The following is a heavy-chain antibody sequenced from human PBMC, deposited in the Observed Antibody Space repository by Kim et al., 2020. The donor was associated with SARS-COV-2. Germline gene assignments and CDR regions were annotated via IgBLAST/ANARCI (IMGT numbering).Heavy chain of an antibody. CDR3: ARDIYYGSGSYWQYYYYGMDV. D-gene: IGHD3-10*01. J-gene: IGHJ6*02. Sequence: GGSLRLSCAASGFTFSSYGMHWVRQAPGKGLEWVAVIWYDGSNKYYADSVKGRFTISRDNSENTLYLQMNSLRAEDTAVYYCARDIYYGSGSYWQYYYYGMDVWGQGTTVTVSS. V-gene: IGHV3-33*01. CDR2: IWYDGSNK. CDR1: GFTFSSYG.